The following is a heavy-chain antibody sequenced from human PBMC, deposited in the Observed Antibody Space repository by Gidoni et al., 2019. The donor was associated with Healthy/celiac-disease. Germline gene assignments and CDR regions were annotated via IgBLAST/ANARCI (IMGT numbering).Heavy chain of an antibody. V-gene: IGHV4-59*01. CDR3: ARVSNYDDYYYYMDV. CDR1: GGSISSYY. D-gene: IGHD3-3*01. J-gene: IGHJ6*03. Sequence: QVQLQESGPGLVKPSETLSLTCTVSGGSISSYYWSWIRQPPGKGLEWIGYIYYSGSTNYNPSLKSRVTISVDTSKNQFSLKLSSVTAADTAVYYCARVSNYDDYYYYMDVWGKGTTVTVSS. CDR2: IYYSGST.